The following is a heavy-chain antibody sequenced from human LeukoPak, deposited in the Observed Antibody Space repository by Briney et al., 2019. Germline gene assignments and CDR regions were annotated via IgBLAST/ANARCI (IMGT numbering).Heavy chain of an antibody. J-gene: IGHJ5*02. V-gene: IGHV3-11*06. CDR1: GFTFSDYY. CDR2: ISSSSSYI. D-gene: IGHD4-17*01. CDR3: ARELDYGDYTWFDP. Sequence: GGSLRLSCAASGFTFSDYYMSWIRQAPGKGLEWVSYISSSSSYIYYADSVKGRFTISRDNAKNSLYLQMNSLRAEDTAVYYCARELDYGDYTWFDPWGQGTLVTVSS.